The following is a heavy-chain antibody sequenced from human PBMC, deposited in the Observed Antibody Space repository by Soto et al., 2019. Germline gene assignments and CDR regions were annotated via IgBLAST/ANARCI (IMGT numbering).Heavy chain of an antibody. CDR1: GFPFSSYV. V-gene: IGHV3-23*01. Sequence: GSLRHSCAASGFPFSSYVMSWVRQAPGKGLEWVSGISGGGSNTFYADYVKGRFTISRDNSKNTLLLQMNSLGAEDTAVYYCAKDSNKYSSSLRGRYFDYWGQGIGVTVS. CDR2: ISGGGSNT. J-gene: IGHJ4*02. D-gene: IGHD4-4*01. CDR3: AKDSNKYSSSLRGRYFDY.